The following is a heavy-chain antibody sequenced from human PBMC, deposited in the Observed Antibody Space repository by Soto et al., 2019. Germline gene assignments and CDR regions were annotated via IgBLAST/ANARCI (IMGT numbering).Heavy chain of an antibody. Sequence: QVQLVQSGAEVKKPGASVKVSCKASGYTFTSYYMHWVRQAPGQGLEWMGIINPSGGSTSYAQKFQGRVTMTRDTSTSTVYMELSSLRSEDTAVYYCARGLGYGEYSSSWYSLWGQGTLVTVSS. CDR2: INPSGGST. CDR3: ARGLGYGEYSSSWYSL. J-gene: IGHJ4*02. CDR1: GYTFTSYY. V-gene: IGHV1-46*01. D-gene: IGHD6-13*01.